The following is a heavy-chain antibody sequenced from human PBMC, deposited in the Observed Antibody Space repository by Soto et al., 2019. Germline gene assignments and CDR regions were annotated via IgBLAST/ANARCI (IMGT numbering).Heavy chain of an antibody. J-gene: IGHJ4*02. CDR2: IYYSGST. V-gene: IGHV4-39*07. CDR3: ARDKITGLFDY. D-gene: IGHD2-8*02. CDR1: GGSITSSSYY. Sequence: PSETLSLTCTVSGGSITSSSYYWYWIRQHPGKGLEWIGYIYYSGSTNYNPSLKSRVTISVDTSKNQFSLKLTSVTAADTAVYYCARDKITGLFDYWGQGTLVTVSS.